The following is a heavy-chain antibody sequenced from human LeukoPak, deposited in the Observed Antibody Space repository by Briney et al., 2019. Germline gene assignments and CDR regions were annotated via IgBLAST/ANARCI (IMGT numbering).Heavy chain of an antibody. V-gene: IGHV1-18*01. CDR2: ISAYNGNT. D-gene: IGHD6-13*01. Sequence: ASVKVSCKASGYTFTSYGISWVRQAPGQGLEWMGWISAYNGNTNYAQKLQGRVTMTTDTSTSTAYMELRSLRSDDTAVYYCARDRVIAAAPREKNAFDIWGQGTMVTASS. CDR1: GYTFTSYG. CDR3: ARDRVIAAAPREKNAFDI. J-gene: IGHJ3*02.